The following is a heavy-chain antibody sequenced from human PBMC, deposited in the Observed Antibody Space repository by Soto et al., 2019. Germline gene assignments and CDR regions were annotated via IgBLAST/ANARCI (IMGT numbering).Heavy chain of an antibody. CDR3: ARVSVDVPE. CDR1: GPTFIAYY. Sequence: QLVQSGAEVKKPGASVRVSCKTSGPTFIAYYIHWVRQAPGQGPEWMGWIDPKSGGTTYEQKFMGRVTITRDTSINTAYMDLKRLTSDDTAVYYCARVSVDVPEWGQGTLITVSS. CDR2: IDPKSGGT. V-gene: IGHV1-2*02. J-gene: IGHJ4*02. D-gene: IGHD5-12*01.